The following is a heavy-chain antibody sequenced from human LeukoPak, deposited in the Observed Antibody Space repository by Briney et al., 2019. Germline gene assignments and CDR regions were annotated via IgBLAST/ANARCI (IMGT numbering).Heavy chain of an antibody. CDR1: GYTFTSYD. J-gene: IGHJ6*03. V-gene: IGHV1-8*01. CDR2: MNPNSGNT. CDR3: ARARRGLNRAAACYYYYYMDV. D-gene: IGHD6-13*01. Sequence: SVKVSCKASGYTFTSYDINWVRQATGQGREWMGWMNPNSGNTGYAQKFPGRVSITTIPSIFTAYMELTSLRSEDPAVYYCARARRGLNRAAACYYYYYMDVWGKGTTVTVSS.